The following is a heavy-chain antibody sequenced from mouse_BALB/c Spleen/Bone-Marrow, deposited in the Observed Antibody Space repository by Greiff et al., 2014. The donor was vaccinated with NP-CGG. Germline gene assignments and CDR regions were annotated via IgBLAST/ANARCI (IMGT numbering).Heavy chain of an antibody. CDR3: ARSDGAMDC. CDR2: ISTGSSTI. Sequence: EVMLVESGGGLVQPGGSRKLSCAASGFTFSSFGMHWVRQAPEKGLEWVAYISTGSSTIYYADTVKGRFTISRDNPKNTLFLQMTSLRSEDTAMYYCARSDGAMDCWGQGTSVTVSS. V-gene: IGHV5-17*02. J-gene: IGHJ4*01. D-gene: IGHD2-3*01. CDR1: GFTFSSFG.